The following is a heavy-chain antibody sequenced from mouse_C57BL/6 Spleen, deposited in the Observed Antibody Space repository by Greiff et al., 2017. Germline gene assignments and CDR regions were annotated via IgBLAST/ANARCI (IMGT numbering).Heavy chain of an antibody. D-gene: IGHD1-1*01. CDR2: INPYNGGT. Sequence: EVQLQQSGPVLVKPGASVKMSCKASGYTFTDYYMNWVKQSHGKSLEWIGVINPYNGGTSYNQKFKGKATLTVDKSSSTAYMEINSLTSEDSAFYYCARYLGSIFSWFAYWGQGTLVTVSA. CDR1: GYTFTDYY. CDR3: ARYLGSIFSWFAY. V-gene: IGHV1-19*01. J-gene: IGHJ3*01.